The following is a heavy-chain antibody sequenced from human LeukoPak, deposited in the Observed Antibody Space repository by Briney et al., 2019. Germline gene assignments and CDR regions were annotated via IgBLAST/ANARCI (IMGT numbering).Heavy chain of an antibody. Sequence: GESLQISCQGSGYSFTSYWIGWVRHMPGKGLEWMEMIYPGDSDTRYSPSFQGQVTISADKSISTAYLQWSSLKASDTAMYYCARLDSDLTVVRGPFDYWGQGTLVTVSS. J-gene: IGHJ4*02. D-gene: IGHD3-10*01. V-gene: IGHV5-51*01. CDR3: ARLDSDLTVVRGPFDY. CDR1: GYSFTSYW. CDR2: IYPGDSDT.